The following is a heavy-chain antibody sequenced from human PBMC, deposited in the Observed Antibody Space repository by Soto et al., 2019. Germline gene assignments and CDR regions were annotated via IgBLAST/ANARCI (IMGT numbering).Heavy chain of an antibody. CDR3: ARVVRVAADATWWFDX. J-gene: IGHJ5*02. CDR1: GGSISSGGYS. Sequence: LSLPCAVSGGSISSGGYSWSWIRQPPGKGLEWIGYIYHSGSTYYNPSLKSLVTISLDRSNNQFSLKLSSVTAADTAVYYCARVVRVAADATWWFDXWGQGTLVTVSX. D-gene: IGHD6-13*01. V-gene: IGHV4-30-2*01. CDR2: IYHSGST.